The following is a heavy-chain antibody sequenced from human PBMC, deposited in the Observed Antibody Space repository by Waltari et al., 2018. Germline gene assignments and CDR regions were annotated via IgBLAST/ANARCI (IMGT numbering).Heavy chain of an antibody. CDR2: IIPTFKKV. CDR1: GGSFPTFG. Sequence: QVQLVQSGAEVKTPGSSVKVSCKAAGGSFPTFGLYWVRQAPGQGLEWMGGIIPTFKKVASAHEFQGRVSITADDYTGTAYMELTSLRFEDTAVYYCAAGTPLRFFVHWGQGTRVTVSS. CDR3: AAGTPLRFFVH. V-gene: IGHV1-69*01. J-gene: IGHJ4*02.